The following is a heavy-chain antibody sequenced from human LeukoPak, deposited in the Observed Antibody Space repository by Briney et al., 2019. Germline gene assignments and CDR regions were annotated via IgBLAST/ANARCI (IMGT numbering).Heavy chain of an antibody. CDR1: GFTFSTYI. D-gene: IGHD6-13*01. V-gene: IGHV3-48*01. CDR3: ARSRPGTEAGQPNFDY. Sequence: GGSLRLSCAASGFTFSTYIMSWVRQAPGKGLEWVSYISSISSIIYYADSVKGRFTISRDNAKSSLYLQMNSLRAEDTAVYYCARSRPGTEAGQPNFDYWGQGTLVTVSS. CDR2: ISSISSII. J-gene: IGHJ4*02.